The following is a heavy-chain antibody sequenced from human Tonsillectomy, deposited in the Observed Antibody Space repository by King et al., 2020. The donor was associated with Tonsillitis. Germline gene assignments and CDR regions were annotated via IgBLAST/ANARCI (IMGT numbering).Heavy chain of an antibody. CDR2: ISYDGSNK. Sequence: VQLVESGGGVGQPGRSLRLSCAASGFTFSSYAMHWVRQAPGKGLEWGAVISYDGSNKYYADSVKGRFTISRDNSKNTLYLQMNSLRAEDTAVYYCARDLTEQWLVLDKWGQGTLVIVSS. D-gene: IGHD6-19*01. CDR1: GFTFSSYA. CDR3: ARDLTEQWLVLDK. J-gene: IGHJ4*02. V-gene: IGHV3-30*04.